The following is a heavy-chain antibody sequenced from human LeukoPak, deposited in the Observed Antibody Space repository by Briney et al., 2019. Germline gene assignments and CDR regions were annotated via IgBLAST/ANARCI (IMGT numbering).Heavy chain of an antibody. V-gene: IGHV1-46*01. D-gene: IGHD6-6*01. CDR2: INPSGGST. CDR3: ARVAPYSSSSSVAFDI. J-gene: IGHJ3*02. CDR1: GGTFSSYA. Sequence: ASVKVSCKASGGTFSSYAISWVRQAPGQGLEWMGIINPSGGSTSYAQKFQGRVTMTRDMSTSTVYMELSSLRSEDTAVYYCARVAPYSSSSSVAFDIWGQGTMVTVSS.